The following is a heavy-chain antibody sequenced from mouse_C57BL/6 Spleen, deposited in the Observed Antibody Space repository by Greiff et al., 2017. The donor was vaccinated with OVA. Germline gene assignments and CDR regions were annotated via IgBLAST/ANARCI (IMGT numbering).Heavy chain of an antibody. D-gene: IGHD2-2*01. CDR1: GYTFTTYP. CDR2: FHPYNDDT. Sequence: LVESGAELVKPGASVKMSCKASGYTFTTYPIEWMKQNHGKSLEWIGNFHPYNDDTKYNEKFKGKATLTVEKSSSTVYLELSRLTSDDSAVYYCARNSYYGYDGYAMDYWGQGTSVTVSS. J-gene: IGHJ4*01. V-gene: IGHV1-47*01. CDR3: ARNSYYGYDGYAMDY.